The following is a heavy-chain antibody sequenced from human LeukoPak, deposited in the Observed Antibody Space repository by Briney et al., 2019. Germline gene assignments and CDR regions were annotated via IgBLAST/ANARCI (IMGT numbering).Heavy chain of an antibody. V-gene: IGHV3-23*01. J-gene: IGHJ5*02. D-gene: IGHD3-10*01. Sequence: GGSLRLSCAASGFTFSSYGMSWVRQAPGKGLEWVSAISGSGGSTYYADSVKGRFTISRDNSKNTLYLQMNSLRAEDTAVYYCAGITYYYGSGAVGKFDPWGQGTLVTVSS. CDR2: ISGSGGST. CDR3: AGITYYYGSGAVGKFDP. CDR1: GFTFSSYG.